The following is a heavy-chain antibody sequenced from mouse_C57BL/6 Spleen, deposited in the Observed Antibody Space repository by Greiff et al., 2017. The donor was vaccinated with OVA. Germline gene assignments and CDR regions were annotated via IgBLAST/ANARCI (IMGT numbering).Heavy chain of an antibody. CDR3: ARGDEVWFAY. Sequence: VQLQQSGPELVQPGASVKIPCKASGYTFTDYNMDWVKQSHGKSLEWIGDINPNNGGTIYNQKFKGKATLTVDKSSSTAYMELRSLTAEDTAVYYCARGDEVWFAYWGQGTLVTVSA. CDR1: GYTFTDYN. J-gene: IGHJ3*01. CDR2: INPNNGGT. V-gene: IGHV1-18*01.